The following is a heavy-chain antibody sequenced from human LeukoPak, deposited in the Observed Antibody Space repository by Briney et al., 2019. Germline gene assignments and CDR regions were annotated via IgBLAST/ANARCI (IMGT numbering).Heavy chain of an antibody. CDR1: GFTFSSYA. Sequence: PGGSLRLSCAASGFTFSSYAMHWVRQAPGKGLEWVAVISYDGSNKYYADSAKGRFTISRDNSKNTLYLQMNSLRAEDTAVYYCARDRPSYGSFDYWGQGTLVTVSS. V-gene: IGHV3-30-3*01. CDR2: ISYDGSNK. J-gene: IGHJ4*02. CDR3: ARDRPSYGSFDY. D-gene: IGHD5-18*01.